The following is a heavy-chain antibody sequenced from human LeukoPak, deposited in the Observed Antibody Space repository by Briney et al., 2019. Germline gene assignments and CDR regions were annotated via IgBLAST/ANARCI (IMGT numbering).Heavy chain of an antibody. CDR3: ARDYSSSCLDY. D-gene: IGHD2-2*01. CDR1: GFTFSNYG. Sequence: PGGSLRLSCAASGFTFSNYGMNWVRQAPGKGLEWVAIIWYDESNQYYADSVKGRFTISRDNSNNTVYLQMNSLRVDDTAIYYCARDYSSSCLDYWGQGTLVTVSS. V-gene: IGHV3-33*01. CDR2: IWYDESNQ. J-gene: IGHJ4*02.